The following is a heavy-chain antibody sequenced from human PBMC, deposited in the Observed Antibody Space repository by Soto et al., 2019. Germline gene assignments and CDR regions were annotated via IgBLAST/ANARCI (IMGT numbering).Heavy chain of an antibody. V-gene: IGHV4-31*01. D-gene: IGHD6-25*01. Sequence: QVQLQESGPGLVKPSQTLSLTCTVSGSSVNSGLYFWNWMRQVPGKGLEWIGHVHRSGNIYYNPSLKSLFTMAMDTSNNQVSLQLNSAAVADTAVYYCVRGSDPYKCGFWGQGTLVTVSS. CDR1: GSSVNSGLYF. CDR3: VRGSDPYKCGF. J-gene: IGHJ4*02. CDR2: VHRSGNI.